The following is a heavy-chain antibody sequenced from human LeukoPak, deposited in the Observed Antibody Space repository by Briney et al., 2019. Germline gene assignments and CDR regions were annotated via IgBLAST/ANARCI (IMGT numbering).Heavy chain of an antibody. CDR2: IKPDGSEK. V-gene: IGHV3-7*01. J-gene: IGHJ4*02. Sequence: GGSLRLSCAASGFTFSAFWMTWVRQAPGKGLEWVANIKPDGSEKSYVDPVKGRFTISRDNAKNSLYLEMNSLRAEDTALYYCTTNTGDDWGQGTLVTVSS. D-gene: IGHD2-8*02. CDR1: GFTFSAFW. CDR3: TTNTGDD.